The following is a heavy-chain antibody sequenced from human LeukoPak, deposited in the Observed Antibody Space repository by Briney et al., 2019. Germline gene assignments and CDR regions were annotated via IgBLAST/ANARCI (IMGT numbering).Heavy chain of an antibody. CDR3: TRVFVGDEYSSSGY. CDR1: GFTFSRYY. V-gene: IGHV3-74*01. CDR2: INSDGSST. D-gene: IGHD6-13*01. Sequence: PGGSLRLPCAASGFTFSRYYMHWVRQAPGKGLVWVSRINSDGSSTTYADSVKGRFTISRDNAKNTLYLQMNSLKVEDTAVYYRTRVFVGDEYSSSGYWGQGTLVTVSS. J-gene: IGHJ4*02.